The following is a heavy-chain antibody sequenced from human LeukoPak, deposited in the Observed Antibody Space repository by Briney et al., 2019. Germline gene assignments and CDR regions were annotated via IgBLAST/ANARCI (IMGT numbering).Heavy chain of an antibody. V-gene: IGHV5-51*01. CDR1: GYSFTSYW. J-gene: IGHJ4*02. D-gene: IGHD2-15*01. Sequence: ESLKISCKGSGYSFTSYWIGWVRQMPGKVLEWMGIIYPGDSDTRYSPSFQGQVTISADKSISTAYLQWSSLKASDTAMYYCARSPPYCSGGSCYGHWGQGTLVTVSS. CDR2: IYPGDSDT. CDR3: ARSPPYCSGGSCYGH.